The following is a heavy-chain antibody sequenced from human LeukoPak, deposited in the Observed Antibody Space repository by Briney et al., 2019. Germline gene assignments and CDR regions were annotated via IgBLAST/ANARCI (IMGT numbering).Heavy chain of an antibody. V-gene: IGHV1-2*06. CDR1: GYTFTGYY. CDR3: ASISPSSRYFDL. Sequence: ASVKVSCKASGYTFTGYYMHWVRQAPGQGLEWMGRINPNSGGTNHAQKFQGRVTMTRDTSISTAYMELSRLRSDDTAVYYCASISPSSRYFDLWGRGTLVTVSS. J-gene: IGHJ2*01. CDR2: INPNSGGT.